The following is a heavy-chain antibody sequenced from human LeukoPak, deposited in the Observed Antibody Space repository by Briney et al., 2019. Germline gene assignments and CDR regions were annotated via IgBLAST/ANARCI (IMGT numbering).Heavy chain of an antibody. J-gene: IGHJ4*02. CDR3: AKRGVVIRVILVGFHKEAYYFDS. D-gene: IGHD3-22*01. V-gene: IGHV3-23*01. CDR2: ISDRGSRT. CDR1: GITLSNYG. Sequence: GGSLRLSCAVSGITLSNYGMSWVRQAPGRGLEGVAGISDRGSRTNYADSVKGRFTISTDHPKNTLYLQMNSLRAEDTAVYFCAKRGVVIRVILVGFHKEAYYFDSWGQGALVTVSS.